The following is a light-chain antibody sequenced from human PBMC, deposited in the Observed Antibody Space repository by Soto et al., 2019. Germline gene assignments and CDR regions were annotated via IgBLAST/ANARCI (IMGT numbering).Light chain of an antibody. V-gene: IGKV1-5*01. J-gene: IGKJ4*01. CDR3: QQYDTYSPALT. Sequence: DIQMTQSPSALSASVGDRVTITCRASESISSWLAWYQQKPGKAPKLLLYDASTLESGVPSRFSGSGSGTEFTLTISSLQPDDCETYYCQQYDTYSPALTFGGGTKVEIK. CDR2: DAS. CDR1: ESISSW.